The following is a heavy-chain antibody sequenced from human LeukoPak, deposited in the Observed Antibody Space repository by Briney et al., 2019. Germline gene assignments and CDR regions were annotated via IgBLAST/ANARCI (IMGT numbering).Heavy chain of an antibody. J-gene: IGHJ6*02. CDR3: ARARITSPGRGTQADV. CDR1: GYTFTSYG. Sequence: ASVKVPCKASGYTFTSYGISWVRQATRQGLEWMGWMNPNSGNTGYAQKFQGRVTMTRNTSISTAYMELSSLRSEDTAVYYCARARITSPGRGTQADVWGQGTTVTVSS. CDR2: MNPNSGNT. D-gene: IGHD3-16*01. V-gene: IGHV1-8*02.